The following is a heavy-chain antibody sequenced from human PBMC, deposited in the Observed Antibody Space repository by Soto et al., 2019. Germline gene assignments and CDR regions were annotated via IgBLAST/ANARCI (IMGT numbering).Heavy chain of an antibody. J-gene: IGHJ4*02. D-gene: IGHD2-15*01. CDR2: INPSGGST. CDR1: GYTFTSYY. Sequence: ASVKVSCKASGYTFTSYYMHWVRQAPGQGLEWMGIINPSGGSTSYAQKFQGRVTMTRDTSTSTVYMELSSLRSEDTAVYFCARVGGGSWTMGLFDFWGQGTLVTVSS. V-gene: IGHV1-46*01. CDR3: ARVGGGSWTMGLFDF.